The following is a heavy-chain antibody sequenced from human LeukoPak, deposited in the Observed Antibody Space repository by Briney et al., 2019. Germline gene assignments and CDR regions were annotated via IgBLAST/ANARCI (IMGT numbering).Heavy chain of an antibody. CDR1: GFTFSSYA. J-gene: IGHJ3*02. V-gene: IGHV3-23*01. D-gene: IGHD3-10*01. Sequence: GGSLRLSCAASGFTFSSYAMSWVRQAPGKGLEWVSAISGSGGSTYYADSVKGRFTISRDNSKNTLYLQMNSLRAEDTAVYYCAKVLLGGKWFGELLGAFDIWGQGTMVTVSS. CDR2: ISGSGGST. CDR3: AKVLLGGKWFGELLGAFDI.